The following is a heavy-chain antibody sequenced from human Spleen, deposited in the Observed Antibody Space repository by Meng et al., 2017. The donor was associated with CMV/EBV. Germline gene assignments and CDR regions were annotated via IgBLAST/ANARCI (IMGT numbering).Heavy chain of an antibody. D-gene: IGHD6-6*01. CDR1: GYSFSSYW. V-gene: IGHV5-51*01. CDR3: ARAKSGSSATYYYYGMDV. CDR2: IYPGASDT. J-gene: IGHJ6*02. Sequence: GGSLRLSCKGSGYSFSSYWIGWVRQMPGKGLEWMGIIYPGASDTRYSPSFQGQVTISADKSISTAYLQWSSLKASDTAMYYCARAKSGSSATYYYYGMDVWGQGTTVTVSS.